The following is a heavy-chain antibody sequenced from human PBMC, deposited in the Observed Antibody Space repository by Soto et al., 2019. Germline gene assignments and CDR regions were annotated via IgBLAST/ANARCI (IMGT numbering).Heavy chain of an antibody. Sequence: SETLSLTCTVSGGSISSSSYYWGWIRQPPGKGLEWIGSIYYSGSTYYNPSLKSRVTISVDTSKNQFSLKLSSVTAADTAVYYCARQCEQWLASRAVDYWGQGTLVTVSS. D-gene: IGHD6-19*01. CDR2: IYYSGST. V-gene: IGHV4-39*01. CDR3: ARQCEQWLASRAVDY. J-gene: IGHJ4*02. CDR1: GGSISSSSYY.